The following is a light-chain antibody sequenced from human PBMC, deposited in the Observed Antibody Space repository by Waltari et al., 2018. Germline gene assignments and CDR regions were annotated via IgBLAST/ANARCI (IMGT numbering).Light chain of an antibody. J-gene: IGKJ1*01. CDR2: AAS. CDR3: QQYANCPKT. Sequence: PGDRATLSCRASRSISGYVAWYQQKPGQAPRLLIYAASTRATGIPARFSGSGSGTEFTLTITSLQSEDVAVYYYQQYANCPKTFGQGTKVEMK. V-gene: IGKV3-15*01. CDR1: RSISGY.